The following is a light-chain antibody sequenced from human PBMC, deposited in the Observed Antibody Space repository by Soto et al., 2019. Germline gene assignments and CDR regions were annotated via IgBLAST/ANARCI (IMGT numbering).Light chain of an antibody. J-gene: IGKJ3*01. Sequence: EIVLTQSPATLSLSPGERATLSCRASQSVSSYLAWYQQKPGQPPRLLIYDASNRATGIPARSSGSGSGTDFALTISSLEPEDFAVYYCQQRSNWSLFTFGPGTKVDIK. CDR2: DAS. CDR1: QSVSSY. V-gene: IGKV3-11*01. CDR3: QQRSNWSLFT.